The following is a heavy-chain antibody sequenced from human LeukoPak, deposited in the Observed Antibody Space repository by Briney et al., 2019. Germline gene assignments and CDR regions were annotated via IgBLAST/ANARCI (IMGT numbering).Heavy chain of an antibody. D-gene: IGHD3-3*01. CDR3: ARDDGPPLFAVVKHPFDY. V-gene: IGHV4-39*07. J-gene: IGHJ4*02. Sequence: IPSETLSLTCTVSGGSISSRSYYWGWIRQPPGKGLEWIGSIYYSGSTYDNRSRRSRVTISVDTCKNPFYLKLSSVTAADTAVYYCARDDGPPLFAVVKHPFDYWGQGTLVTVSS. CDR2: IYYSGST. CDR1: GGSISSRSYY.